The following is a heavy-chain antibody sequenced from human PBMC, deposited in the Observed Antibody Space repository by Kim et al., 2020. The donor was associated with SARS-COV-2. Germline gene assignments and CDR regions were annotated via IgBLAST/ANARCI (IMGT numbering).Heavy chain of an antibody. CDR1: GGTFSSYT. Sequence: SVKVSCKASGGTFSSYTISWVRQAPGQGLEWMGRIIPILGIANYAQKFQGRVTITADKSTSTAYMELSSLRSEDTAVYYCARGLPTDYYYYGMDVWGQGTTVTVSS. D-gene: IGHD2-15*01. J-gene: IGHJ6*02. V-gene: IGHV1-69*02. CDR3: ARGLPTDYYYYGMDV. CDR2: IIPILGIA.